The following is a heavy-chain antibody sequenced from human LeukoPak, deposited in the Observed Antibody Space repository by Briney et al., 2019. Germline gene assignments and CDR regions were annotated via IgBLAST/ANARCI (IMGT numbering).Heavy chain of an antibody. V-gene: IGHV3-23*01. D-gene: IGHD4-23*01. Sequence: GGTLRLYCAASGFTFSHYGMTWVRHAPGKGLERVSAISGSGGSTYYAGSVKGRFTISRDNSKNTLYLQMNSLRADDTAVYYCARGGSYGGYHSYWGQGTLVTVSS. CDR2: ISGSGGST. CDR3: ARGGSYGGYHSY. J-gene: IGHJ4*02. CDR1: GFTFSHYG.